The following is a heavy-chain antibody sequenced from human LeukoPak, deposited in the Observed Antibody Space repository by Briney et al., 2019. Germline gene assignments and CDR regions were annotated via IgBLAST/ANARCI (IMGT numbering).Heavy chain of an antibody. CDR1: GASISSSSYY. V-gene: IGHV4-39*07. CDR3: ARSLHQRSGYCSGGSCLDP. CDR2: IYYSGST. Sequence: SETLSLTCTVSGASISSSSYYWGWIRQPPGKGLEWIGTIYYSGSTYYNPSLKSRVTISVDTSKNQFSLKLSSVTAADTAVYYCARSLHQRSGYCSGGSCLDPWGQGTLVTVSS. D-gene: IGHD2-15*01. J-gene: IGHJ5*02.